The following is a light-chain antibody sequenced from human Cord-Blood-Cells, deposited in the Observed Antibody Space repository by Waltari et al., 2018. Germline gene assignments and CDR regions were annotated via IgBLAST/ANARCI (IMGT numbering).Light chain of an antibody. CDR2: KDS. V-gene: IGLV3-25*02. CDR3: QSADSSGTYPV. J-gene: IGLJ7*01. CDR1: ALPKQY. Sequence: SYELTQPPSVSVSPGQTARITCSGDALPKQYAYWYQQKPGQAPVLVIYKDSERPSGIPERFSGSSSGTTVTLTSSGGQAEDEADYYCQSADSSGTYPVFGGGTQLTVL.